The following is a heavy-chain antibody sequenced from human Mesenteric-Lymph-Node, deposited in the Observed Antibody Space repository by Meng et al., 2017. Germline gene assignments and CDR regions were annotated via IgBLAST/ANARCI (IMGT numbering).Heavy chain of an antibody. J-gene: IGHJ4*02. V-gene: IGHV3-21*01. Sequence: EVQLVESGVGLVKPGWSLRLSCAASGFTFRSYTMNWVRRAPGKGLEWVSSISSSSNYIYSADSVKGRFTISRDNAKNSLYLQMNSLRAEDTAVYYCARDTPGLLFDYWGQGTLVTVSS. CDR3: ARDTPGLLFDY. D-gene: IGHD5-18*01. CDR1: GFTFRSYT. CDR2: ISSSSNYI.